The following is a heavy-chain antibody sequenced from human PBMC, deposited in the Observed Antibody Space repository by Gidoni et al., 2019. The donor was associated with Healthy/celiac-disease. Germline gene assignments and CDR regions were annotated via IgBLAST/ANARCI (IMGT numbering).Heavy chain of an antibody. V-gene: IGHV3-30*01. Sequence: QVQLVESGGGVVQPGRSLRLSCAASGFTFRSYAMHWVRQAPGKGLEWVAVISYDGSNKYYADSVKGRFTISRDNSKNTLYLQMNSLRAEDTAVYYCASLEMADAFDIWGQGTMVTVSS. CDR1: GFTFRSYA. CDR3: ASLEMADAFDI. CDR2: ISYDGSNK. J-gene: IGHJ3*02.